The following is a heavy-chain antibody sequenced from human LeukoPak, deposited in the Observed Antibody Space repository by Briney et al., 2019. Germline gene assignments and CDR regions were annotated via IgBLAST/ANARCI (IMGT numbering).Heavy chain of an antibody. V-gene: IGHV3-30*02. J-gene: IGHJ5*02. CDR3: ARADYGSGSYYYIGGSNWFDP. CDR2: IRYDGSNK. CDR1: GFTFSSYG. D-gene: IGHD3-10*01. Sequence: GGSLRLSCAASGFTFSSYGMHWVRQAPGKGLEWVAFIRYDGSNKYYADSVKGRFTISRDNSKNMLYLQMNSLRAEDTAVYYCARADYGSGSYYYIGGSNWFDPWGQGTLVTVSS.